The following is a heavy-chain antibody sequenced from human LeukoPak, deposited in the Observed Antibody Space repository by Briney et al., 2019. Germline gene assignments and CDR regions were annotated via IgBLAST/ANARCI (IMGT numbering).Heavy chain of an antibody. Sequence: PGGSLRLSCAASGFTFSSYWMSWVRQAPGKGLEWVANIKQDGSEKYYVDSEKGRFTISRDNAKNSLYLQMNSLRAEDTAVYYCARGDGVVITTHFDYWGQGTLVTVSS. CDR1: GFTFSSYW. CDR2: IKQDGSEK. V-gene: IGHV3-7*01. D-gene: IGHD3-3*01. J-gene: IGHJ4*02. CDR3: ARGDGVVITTHFDY.